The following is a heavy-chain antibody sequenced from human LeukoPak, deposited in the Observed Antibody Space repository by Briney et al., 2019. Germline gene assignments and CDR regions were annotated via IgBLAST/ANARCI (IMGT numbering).Heavy chain of an antibody. Sequence: PGGSLRLSCVASGLRFRGYAMNWVRQAPGKGLECISTISDDSSFTYYADSVKGRSAISRDDSKNTLYLQMNNLKVEDTAVYYCAKGGGNLYKFFDSWGQGTLVTVSS. CDR1: GLRFRGYA. V-gene: IGHV3-23*01. J-gene: IGHJ4*02. D-gene: IGHD3-10*01. CDR2: ISDDSSFT. CDR3: AKGGGNLYKFFDS.